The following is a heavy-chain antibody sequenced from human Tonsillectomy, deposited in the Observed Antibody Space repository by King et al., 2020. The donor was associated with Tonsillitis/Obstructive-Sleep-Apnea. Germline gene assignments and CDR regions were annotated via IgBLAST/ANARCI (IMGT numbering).Heavy chain of an antibody. CDR2: ISISSSTI. Sequence: VQLVESGGGLVQPGGSLRLSCAASGFTFSSYSMNWVRQAPGKGLEGVSYISISSSTIYYADSVKGRFTISRDNAENSLYLQMNSLRDEDTAVYYCARPEYSSSWPPGYWGQGTLVTVSS. CDR1: GFTFSSYS. J-gene: IGHJ4*02. CDR3: ARPEYSSSWPPGY. V-gene: IGHV3-48*02. D-gene: IGHD6-13*01.